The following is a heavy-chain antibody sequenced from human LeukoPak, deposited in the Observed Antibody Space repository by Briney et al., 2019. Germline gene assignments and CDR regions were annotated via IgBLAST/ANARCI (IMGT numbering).Heavy chain of an antibody. J-gene: IGHJ6*02. CDR3: ARGNDYYTMDV. V-gene: IGHV4-34*01. CDR2: INHSGST. Sequence: PSETLSLTCAVHGGSFSGYYWSWIRQPPGKGLEWIGEINHSGSTNYNPSLKSRVTISVDTSKNQFSLKLSSVTAADTAVYYCARGNDYYTMDVWGQGTTVTVSS. CDR1: GGSFSGYY.